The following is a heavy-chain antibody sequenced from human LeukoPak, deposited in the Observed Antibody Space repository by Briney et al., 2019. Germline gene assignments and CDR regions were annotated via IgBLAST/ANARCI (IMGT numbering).Heavy chain of an antibody. CDR1: GGSISSTSYY. V-gene: IGHV4-39*01. CDR2: IYYSGST. J-gene: IGHJ4*02. CDR3: AKQVVVAATPYFDY. Sequence: SETLSLTCTVSGGSISSTSYYWAWIRQPPGKGLEWIGNIYYSGSTYYNPSLKSRVTMSVDTSKNQFSLKLSSVTAADTAVYYCAKQVVVAATPYFDYWGQGTLVTVSS. D-gene: IGHD2-15*01.